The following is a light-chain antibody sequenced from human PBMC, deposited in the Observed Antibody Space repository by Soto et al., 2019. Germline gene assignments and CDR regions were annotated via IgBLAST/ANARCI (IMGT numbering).Light chain of an antibody. CDR3: EQRNHPIT. CDR2: DAS. CDR1: QSVGRN. J-gene: IGKJ4*01. V-gene: IGKV3-11*01. Sequence: SPAALSLKKGERATLSCRASQSVGRNLGWYQQKPGQSPRLLIYDASNRATGIPARFSGSGSGTDFTLSISTLEHEDFAVYYCEQRNHPITFGGGGKVDI.